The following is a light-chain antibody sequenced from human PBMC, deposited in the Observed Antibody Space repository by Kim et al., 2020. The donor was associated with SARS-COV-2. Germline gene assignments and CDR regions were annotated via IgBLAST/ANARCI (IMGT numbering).Light chain of an antibody. CDR2: AAS. V-gene: IGKV1-9*01. J-gene: IGKJ4*01. CDR3: QQLDIYPLT. Sequence: ASVGDRVTITCRASQGISSSLAWYQQEPGKAPKLLIFAASSLQSGVPSRFSGSGSGTDFTLTISSLQPEDSATYYCQQLDIYPLTFGGGTKVDIK. CDR1: QGISSS.